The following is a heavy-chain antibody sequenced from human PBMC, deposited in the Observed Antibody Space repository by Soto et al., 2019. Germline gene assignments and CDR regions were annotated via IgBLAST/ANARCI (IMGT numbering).Heavy chain of an antibody. Sequence: SETLSLTCTVSGASISSDDYYWSWIRQPPGKGLEWIGYIFYTGSTYYNPSLQSRVTISVDTSKNQFSLKLTSVTAADTAVYFCARHRRGYGNIYYFDFWAEGSLVPVSP. CDR3: ARHRRGYGNIYYFDF. J-gene: IGHJ4*02. V-gene: IGHV4-30-4*01. CDR2: IFYTGST. D-gene: IGHD5-18*01. CDR1: GASISSDDYY.